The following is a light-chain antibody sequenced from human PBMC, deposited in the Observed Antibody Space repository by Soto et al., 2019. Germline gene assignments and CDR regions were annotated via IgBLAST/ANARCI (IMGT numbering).Light chain of an antibody. CDR2: TTS. CDR3: QQSYSAPSIT. CDR1: QSISRS. Sequence: DIQMTQSPSSLSASVGDRVTITCRASQSISRSLNWYQQKPGMAPKLLIYTTSSLQSGVPSRFSGSGSRTDFTLTISSLQPEDFATYYCQQSYSAPSITFGQGTRLEI. J-gene: IGKJ5*01. V-gene: IGKV1-39*01.